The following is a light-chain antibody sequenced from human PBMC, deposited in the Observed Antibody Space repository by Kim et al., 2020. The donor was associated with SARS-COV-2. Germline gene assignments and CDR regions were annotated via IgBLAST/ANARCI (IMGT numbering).Light chain of an antibody. V-gene: IGKV3-20*01. CDR3: QQYGSSPLT. J-gene: IGKJ4*01. Sequence: PGERAALACRASQSISSNDLAWYQQKRGQAPSLLIYGASTRATGIPDRFSGSGSGTDFTLTITRLQPEDFAVYFCQQYGSSPLTFGGGNKV. CDR1: QSISSND. CDR2: GAS.